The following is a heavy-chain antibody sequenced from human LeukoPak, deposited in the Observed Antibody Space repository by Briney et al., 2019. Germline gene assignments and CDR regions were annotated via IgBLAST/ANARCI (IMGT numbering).Heavy chain of an antibody. CDR2: IYPGDSDT. J-gene: IGHJ5*02. CDR1: GYSFTSYW. V-gene: IGHV5-51*01. CDR3: ARQFVVVPAAIFWFDP. D-gene: IGHD2-2*01. Sequence: GESLKISCKGSGYSFTSYWIGWVRQLPGKGLEWMGIIYPGDSDTRYSPSFQGQVTISADKSISTAYLQWSSLKASDTAMYYCARQFVVVPAAIFWFDPWGQGTLVTVSS.